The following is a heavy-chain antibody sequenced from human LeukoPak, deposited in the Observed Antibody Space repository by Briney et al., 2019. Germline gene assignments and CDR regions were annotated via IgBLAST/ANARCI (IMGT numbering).Heavy chain of an antibody. CDR3: AKDREYSGSQIDY. Sequence: GGSLRLSCAASGFTFSSYAMNWVRQAPGKGLEWVSSMSRGGGSTYYADSVKGRFTISRDNSKNTLYLQMNGLRAEDTAVYYCAKDREYSGSQIDYWGQGALVTVSS. CDR2: MSRGGGST. CDR1: GFTFSSYA. V-gene: IGHV3-23*01. J-gene: IGHJ4*02. D-gene: IGHD1-26*01.